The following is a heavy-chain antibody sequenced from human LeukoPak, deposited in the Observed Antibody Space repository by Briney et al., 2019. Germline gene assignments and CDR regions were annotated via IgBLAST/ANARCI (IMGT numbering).Heavy chain of an antibody. CDR1: GGTFSSYA. V-gene: IGHV1-69*01. J-gene: IGHJ5*02. CDR2: IIPIFGTA. Sequence: SVKVSCKASGGTFSSYATSWVRQAPGQGLEWMGGIIPIFGTANYAQKFQGSVTITADESTSTAYMELSSLRSEDTAVYYCATSTVVKYFAWFDPWGQGTLVTVSS. D-gene: IGHD4-23*01. CDR3: ATSTVVKYFAWFDP.